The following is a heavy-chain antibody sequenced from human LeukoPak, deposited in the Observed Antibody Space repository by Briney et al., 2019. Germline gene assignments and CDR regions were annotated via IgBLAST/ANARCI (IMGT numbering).Heavy chain of an antibody. V-gene: IGHV1-69*13. CDR3: ARDRPYGDYYFDY. CDR2: IITNYGTT. J-gene: IGHJ4*02. D-gene: IGHD4-17*01. CDR1: GGTFSNYA. Sequence: GASVKVSCKASGGTFSNYAISWVRQAPGQGLEWMGGIITNYGTTNYAQKYQGRVTITADESTTTVYMELSSLRSEDTAVYYCARDRPYGDYYFDYWGQGTLVTVSS.